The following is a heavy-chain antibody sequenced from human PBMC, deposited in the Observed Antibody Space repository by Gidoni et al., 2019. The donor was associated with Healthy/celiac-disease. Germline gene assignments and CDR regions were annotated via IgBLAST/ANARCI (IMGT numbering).Heavy chain of an antibody. V-gene: IGHV3-30*03. CDR1: GFTFSSYG. CDR2: ISYDGSNK. Sequence: QVQLVESGGGVVQPGRSLRLSCAASGFTFSSYGMHWVRQAPGKGLGWVAVISYDGSNKYYADSVKGRFTISRDNSKNTLYLQMNSLRAEDTAVYYCATERWFDPWGQGTLVTVSS. CDR3: ATERWFDP. J-gene: IGHJ5*02.